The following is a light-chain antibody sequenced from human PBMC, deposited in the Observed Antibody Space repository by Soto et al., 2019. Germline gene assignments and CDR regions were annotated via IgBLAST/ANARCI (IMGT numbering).Light chain of an antibody. CDR1: SSDVGGYNY. Sequence: QSVLTQPASVSGSPGQSITISCTGTSSDVGGYNYVSWYQQHPGKAPKLMIYDVSNRPSGVSNRFSGSMSGNTASLTISGLQAEDEADYYCSSYTSSSNYVFGTGTKVTVL. CDR2: DVS. V-gene: IGLV2-14*01. J-gene: IGLJ1*01. CDR3: SSYTSSSNYV.